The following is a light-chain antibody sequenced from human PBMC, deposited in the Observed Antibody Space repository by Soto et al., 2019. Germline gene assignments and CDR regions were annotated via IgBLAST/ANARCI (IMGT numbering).Light chain of an antibody. V-gene: IGKV1-39*01. CDR1: QSISTS. J-gene: IGKJ1*01. CDR3: QESHSFLWGT. Sequence: DIQMTQSPSPLSASVGDRVTITCRTSQSISTSLNWYQQKPGKAPKVLIYGASSLHSGVPSRFSGGGSGTDFTLTISSLQPEDFATYYCQESHSFLWGTFGPGTKVEIK. CDR2: GAS.